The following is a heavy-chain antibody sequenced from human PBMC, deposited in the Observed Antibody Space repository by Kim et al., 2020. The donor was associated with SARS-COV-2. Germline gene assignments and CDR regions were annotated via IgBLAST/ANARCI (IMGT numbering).Heavy chain of an antibody. CDR2: IIPIIGTA. Sequence: SVKVSCKASGGTFSTYAITWVRQAPGQGLEWMGGIIPIIGTANYAQKFQGRVTITADESMSTVYMELSSLRSEDTAMFYCARGVPYNDYSYYDYGMDVWGQGTTVTVSS. V-gene: IGHV1-69*13. J-gene: IGHJ6*02. CDR1: GGTFSTYA. D-gene: IGHD1-1*01. CDR3: ARGVPYNDYSYYDYGMDV.